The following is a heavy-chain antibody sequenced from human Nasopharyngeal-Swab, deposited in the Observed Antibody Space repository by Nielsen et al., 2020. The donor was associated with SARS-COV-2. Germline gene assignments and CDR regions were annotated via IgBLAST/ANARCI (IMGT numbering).Heavy chain of an antibody. J-gene: IGHJ6*03. V-gene: IGHV6-1*01. CDR2: TYYRSKWYN. Sequence: WISQSPSRGLEWVGRTYYRSKWYNDYAVSVKSRITINPDTSKNQFSLHLNSVTPEDTAVYYCARARGAYGDYYYYYYTDVWGKGTTVTVSS. CDR3: ARARGAYGDYYYYYYTDV. D-gene: IGHD4-17*01.